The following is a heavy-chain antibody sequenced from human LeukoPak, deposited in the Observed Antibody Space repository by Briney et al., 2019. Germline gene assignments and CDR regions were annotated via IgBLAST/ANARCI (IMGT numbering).Heavy chain of an antibody. V-gene: IGHV4-39*01. D-gene: IGHD3-22*01. CDR1: GGSISSSSYY. CDR2: IYYSGST. Sequence: SETLSLTCTVSGGSISSSSYYWGWIRQPPGKGLEWIGSIYYSGSTYYNPSLKSRVTISVDTSKNQFSLKLSSVTAADTAVYYCASLYYYDSSGYFSLDALDIWGQGTMVTVSS. J-gene: IGHJ3*02. CDR3: ASLYYYDSSGYFSLDALDI.